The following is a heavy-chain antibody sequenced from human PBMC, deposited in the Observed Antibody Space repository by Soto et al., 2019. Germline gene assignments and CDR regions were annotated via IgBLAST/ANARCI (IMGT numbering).Heavy chain of an antibody. CDR1: GFTFTSSA. CDR3: AADLFGAYYYDSSDN. V-gene: IGHV1-58*01. Sequence: QMQLVQSGPEVKKPGTSVKVSCNASGFTFTSSAVQWVRQARGQRLEWIGWIVVGSGNTNYAQKFQERVTITRDMSTSTAYMELSSLRSEDTAVYYCAADLFGAYYYDSSDNWGQGTLVTVSS. J-gene: IGHJ4*02. CDR2: IVVGSGNT. D-gene: IGHD3-22*01.